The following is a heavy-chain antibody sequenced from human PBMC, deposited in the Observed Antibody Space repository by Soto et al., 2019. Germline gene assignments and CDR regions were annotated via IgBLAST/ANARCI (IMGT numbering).Heavy chain of an antibody. Sequence: SETLSLTCTVSGGSISGYYWSWVRQPAGKGLEWVGRIYSDGTTNYSPSLKSRVTMSLDTSKDQFSLHLNSVTAADTAVYYCSRVGCSNSKCYTRGMDVWGQGATVTVSS. CDR2: IYSDGTT. V-gene: IGHV4-4*07. J-gene: IGHJ6*02. CDR3: SRVGCSNSKCYTRGMDV. CDR1: GGSISGYY. D-gene: IGHD2-2*01.